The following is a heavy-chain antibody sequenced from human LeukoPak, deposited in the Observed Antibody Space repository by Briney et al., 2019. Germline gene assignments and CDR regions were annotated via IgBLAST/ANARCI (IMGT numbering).Heavy chain of an antibody. V-gene: IGHV4-34*01. D-gene: IGHD2-21*01. Sequence: PSETLSLTCAVYGGSFSGYYWSWIRQPPGKGLEWIGEINHSGSTNYNPSLKSRVTISLDTSNNQFSLKLSSVTAADTAIYFCARHAFASPLDYWGQGTLVTVSS. CDR1: GGSFSGYY. J-gene: IGHJ4*02. CDR2: INHSGST. CDR3: ARHAFASPLDY.